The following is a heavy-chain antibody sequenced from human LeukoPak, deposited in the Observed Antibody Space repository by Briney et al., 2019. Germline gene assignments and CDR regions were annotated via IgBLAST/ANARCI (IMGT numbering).Heavy chain of an antibody. V-gene: IGHV1-69*04. CDR3: ARGLYLYGSGSPTDY. CDR2: IIPILDIA. CDR1: GGTFSSYA. D-gene: IGHD3-10*01. J-gene: IGHJ4*02. Sequence: GASVKVSCKASGGTFSSYAISWVRQAPGQGLECMGRIIPILDIATYAQKFQGRVTITADKSTSTAYIELSSLSSEDTAVYYCARGLYLYGSGSPTDYWGEGNVVTVSS.